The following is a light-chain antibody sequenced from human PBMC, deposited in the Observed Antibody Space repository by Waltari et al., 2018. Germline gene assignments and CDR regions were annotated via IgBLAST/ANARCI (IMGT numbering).Light chain of an antibody. Sequence: EIVLTKSPGTLSLSPGERATLSCRASQSVSSTYLAWYQQKAGQAPRLRIYGASSRVTGIPDRFSGSGSGTDFTLTINRLEPDDFAVYYCQLYGSSPLFTFGQGTKLEI. J-gene: IGKJ2*01. CDR2: GAS. CDR1: QSVSSTY. V-gene: IGKV3-20*01. CDR3: QLYGSSPLFT.